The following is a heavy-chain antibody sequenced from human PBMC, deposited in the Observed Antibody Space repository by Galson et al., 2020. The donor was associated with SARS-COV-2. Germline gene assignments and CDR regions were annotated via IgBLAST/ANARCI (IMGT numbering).Heavy chain of an antibody. D-gene: IGHD6-6*01. CDR3: ARPFGLGVWVYYYGMDV. CDR1: GYTFTSYG. J-gene: IGHJ6*02. V-gene: IGHV1-18*01. Sequence: ASVKVSCKASGYTFTSYGISWVRQAPGQGLEWMGWISAYNGNTNYAQKLQGRVTMTTDTSTSTAYMELRSLRSDDTAVYYCARPFGLGVWVYYYGMDVWGQGTTVTVSS. CDR2: ISAYNGNT.